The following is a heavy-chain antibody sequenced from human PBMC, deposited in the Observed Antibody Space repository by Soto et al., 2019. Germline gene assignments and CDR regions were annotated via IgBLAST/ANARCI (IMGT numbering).Heavy chain of an antibody. J-gene: IGHJ6*02. Sequence: GSLRLSCVYSAFAFSSYEMNWVRQAAGKGLEWVSYISNTGSPMSYADSVKGRFPISRDNATNSLYLQMNSLRAEDTAVYYCSRGNFYYGVDVWGQGTTVTVSS. CDR2: ISNTGSPM. V-gene: IGHV3-48*03. CDR1: AFAFSSYE. CDR3: SRGNFYYGVDV. D-gene: IGHD4-4*01.